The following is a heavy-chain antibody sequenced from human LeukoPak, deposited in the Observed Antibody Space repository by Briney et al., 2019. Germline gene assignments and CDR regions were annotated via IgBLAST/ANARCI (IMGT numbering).Heavy chain of an antibody. Sequence: SETLSLTCAVSGGSISSYYWSWIRQPPGKGLEWIGYIYYSGSTNYNPSLKSRVTISVDTSKNQFSLKLSSVTAADTAVYYCARVSWTYDSSGYWPGWFDPWGQGTLVTVSS. J-gene: IGHJ5*02. CDR3: ARVSWTYDSSGYWPGWFDP. V-gene: IGHV4-59*01. D-gene: IGHD3-22*01. CDR2: IYYSGST. CDR1: GGSISSYY.